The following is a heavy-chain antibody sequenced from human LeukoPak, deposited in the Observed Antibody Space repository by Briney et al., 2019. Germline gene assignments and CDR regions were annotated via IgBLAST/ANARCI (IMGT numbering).Heavy chain of an antibody. V-gene: IGHV3-23*01. D-gene: IGHD1-26*01. CDR1: GFTFSSIA. Sequence: PGGSLRLSCAASGFTFSSIAMSWVRQAPDKGLEWVSTISGSGGGTYYADSVTGRFTIPRDNSKNTLYLQMNSLRAEDTAVYYCAKDRASSGSYPFDYWGQGTLVTVSS. CDR3: AKDRASSGSYPFDY. J-gene: IGHJ4*02. CDR2: ISGSGGGT.